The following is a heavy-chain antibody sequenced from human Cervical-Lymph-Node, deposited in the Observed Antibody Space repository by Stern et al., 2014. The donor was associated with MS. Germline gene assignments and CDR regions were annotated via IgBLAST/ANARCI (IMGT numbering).Heavy chain of an antibody. CDR3: TRDSGNTGWYYFDY. J-gene: IGHJ4*02. D-gene: IGHD6-19*01. V-gene: IGHV1-46*01. Sequence: QVQLGQSGAEVKKPGASVKVSCKASGYTFSSYHMHWVRQAPLPGLEWLGTSNHSGGGTNYAQKCQGRITMTSDTSTSTVYMELSSLRSGDTALFYCTRDSGNTGWYYFDYWGQGTLVTVSS. CDR2: SNHSGGGT. CDR1: GYTFSSYH.